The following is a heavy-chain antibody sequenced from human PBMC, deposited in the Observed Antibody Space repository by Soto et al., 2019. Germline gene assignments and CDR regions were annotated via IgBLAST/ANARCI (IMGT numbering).Heavy chain of an antibody. D-gene: IGHD4-17*01. Sequence: QMQLQESGSGLVKPSQTLSLTCAVSGGSISSGGYSWSWIRQPPGKGLEWIGYIDHSGSTYYNPSHRTGVTTAVAGSTNQCSLRLGSVTAADTAGYSCASGLVTTLHYWGQGTLVTVSS. J-gene: IGHJ4*02. CDR2: IDHSGST. CDR1: GGSISSGGYS. CDR3: ASGLVTTLHY. V-gene: IGHV4-30-2*01.